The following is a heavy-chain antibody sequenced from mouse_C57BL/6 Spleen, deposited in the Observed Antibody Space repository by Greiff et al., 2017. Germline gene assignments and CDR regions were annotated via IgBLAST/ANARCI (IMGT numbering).Heavy chain of an antibody. CDR3: TKENYYGSSYCYFDV. V-gene: IGHV1-5*01. J-gene: IGHJ1*03. D-gene: IGHD1-1*01. CDR2: IYPGNSDP. CDR1: GYTFTSYW. Sequence: VQLQQSGTVLARPGASVKMSCKTSGYTFTSYWLHWVKQRPGQGLEWIGAIYPGNSDPSYNQKSKGKAKLTAVTSACTAYMELSSLTIKDAAVYYCTKENYYGSSYCYFDVWGTGTTVTVSS.